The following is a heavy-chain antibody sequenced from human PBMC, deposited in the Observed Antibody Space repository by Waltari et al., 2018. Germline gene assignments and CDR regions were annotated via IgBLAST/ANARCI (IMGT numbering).Heavy chain of an antibody. CDR3: ATHKLGVSQHYYHMDV. V-gene: IGHV1-69*12. CDR2: IIPMFGIP. J-gene: IGHJ6*03. D-gene: IGHD7-27*01. CDR1: GGPFGGYG. Sequence: VQLMQSGAELRTPGSSVKVSCKASGGPFGGYGISWVRLVPGQRLEWMGVIIPMFGIPDHSQKFQGRLTITADESTSTVYMELSSLTSEDTAVYYCATHKLGVSQHYYHMDVWGKGTAVTISS.